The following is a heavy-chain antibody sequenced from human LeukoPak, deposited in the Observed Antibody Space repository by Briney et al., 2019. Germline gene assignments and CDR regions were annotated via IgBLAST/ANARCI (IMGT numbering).Heavy chain of an antibody. CDR3: ARVEDIVVVPAASGVPYYFDY. Sequence: ASVKVSCKASGYTFTSYGISWARQAPGQGLEWMGWISAYNGNTNYAQKLQGRVTMTTDTSTSTAYMELRSLRSDDTAVYYCARVEDIVVVPAASGVPYYFDYWGQGTLVTVSS. CDR2: ISAYNGNT. J-gene: IGHJ4*02. V-gene: IGHV1-18*01. D-gene: IGHD2-2*01. CDR1: GYTFTSYG.